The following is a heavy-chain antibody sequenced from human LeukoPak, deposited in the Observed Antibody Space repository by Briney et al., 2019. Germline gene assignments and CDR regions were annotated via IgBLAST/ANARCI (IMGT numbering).Heavy chain of an antibody. CDR1: GFTFSNAW. J-gene: IGHJ4*02. CDR3: TTGLTYYYDSSGYYPIDC. CDR2: IKSKTDGGTT. Sequence: PGGSLRLSCAASGFTFSNAWMSWVRQAPGKGLEWVGRIKSKTDGGTTDYAAPVKGRFTISRDDSKNTLYLQMNSLKTEDTAVYYCTTGLTYYYDSSGYYPIDCWGQGTLVTVSS. V-gene: IGHV3-15*01. D-gene: IGHD3-22*01.